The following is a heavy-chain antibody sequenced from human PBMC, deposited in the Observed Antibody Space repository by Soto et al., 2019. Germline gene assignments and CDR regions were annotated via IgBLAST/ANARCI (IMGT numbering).Heavy chain of an antibody. V-gene: IGHV1-46*03. D-gene: IGHD2-2*01. CDR1: GYTFTSYY. CDR2: INPSGGST. CDR3: ARVSLIAYCSSTSCPSGPAFDI. Sequence: GASVKVSCKASGYTFTSYYMHWVRQAPGQGLEWMGIINPSGGSTSYAQKFQGRVTMTRDTSTSTVYMELSSLRSEDTAVYYCARVSLIAYCSSTSCPSGPAFDIWGQGTMVTVSS. J-gene: IGHJ3*02.